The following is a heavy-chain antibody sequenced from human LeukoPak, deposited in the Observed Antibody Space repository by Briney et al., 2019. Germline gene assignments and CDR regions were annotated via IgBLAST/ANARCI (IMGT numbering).Heavy chain of an antibody. CDR2: IYYSGST. Sequence: SETLSLTCTVSGGSISSGDYYWSWIRQPPGKGLEWIGYIYYSGSTYYNPSLKSRVTISVDTSKNQFSLKLSSVTAADTAVYYCARVPVGATPSFAFDIWGQGTMVTVSS. J-gene: IGHJ3*02. CDR1: GGSISSGDYY. V-gene: IGHV4-30-4*08. CDR3: ARVPVGATPSFAFDI. D-gene: IGHD1-26*01.